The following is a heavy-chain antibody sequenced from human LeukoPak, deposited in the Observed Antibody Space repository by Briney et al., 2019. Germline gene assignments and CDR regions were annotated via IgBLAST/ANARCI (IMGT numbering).Heavy chain of an antibody. CDR2: ISDSGGRT. CDR1: GFTFGDYA. CDR3: ARRSAKGIVVVPAALDY. Sequence: GGSVRLSCTESGFTFGDYAMSWFRQAPGKGLEWVAGISDSGGRTNYADSVKGRFTISRDNPKNTLYLQMNSLRAEDTAVYYCARRSAKGIVVVPAALDYWGQGTLVTVSS. V-gene: IGHV3-23*01. D-gene: IGHD2-2*01. J-gene: IGHJ4*02.